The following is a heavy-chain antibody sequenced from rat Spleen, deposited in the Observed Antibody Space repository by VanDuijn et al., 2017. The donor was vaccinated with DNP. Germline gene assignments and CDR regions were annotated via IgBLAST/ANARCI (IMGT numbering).Heavy chain of an antibody. CDR2: ISYDGTST. Sequence: EVQLVETGGGLVQPGRSLKLSCAASGFTFSDYNMAWVRQAPKKGLEWVATISYDGTSTYYRDSVKGRFTISRDTAKSTLYLQMDSLRSEDTATYYCTTGAGSPWGQGTSVTVSS. J-gene: IGHJ4*01. V-gene: IGHV5-7*01. CDR1: GFTFSDYN. CDR3: TTGAGSP. D-gene: IGHD1-4*01.